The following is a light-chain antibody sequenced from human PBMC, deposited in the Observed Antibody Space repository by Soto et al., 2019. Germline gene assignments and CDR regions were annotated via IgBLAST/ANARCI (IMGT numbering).Light chain of an antibody. V-gene: IGKV1-5*01. CDR3: QQYYTGIA. J-gene: IGKJ5*01. CDR1: QSISSW. Sequence: DIQMTQSPSTLSASVGDRVTITCRTSQSISSWLAWYQQKPGKAPKLLIYDASSLESGVPSRFSGSGSGTDFTLTISSLQAEDVAVYYCQQYYTGIAFGQGTRLEIK. CDR2: DAS.